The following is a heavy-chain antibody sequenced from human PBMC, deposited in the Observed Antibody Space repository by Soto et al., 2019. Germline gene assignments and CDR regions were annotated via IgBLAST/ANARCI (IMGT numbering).Heavy chain of an antibody. V-gene: IGHV1-18*01. CDR3: TRGPKESSGSPRWY. J-gene: IGHJ4*02. CDR2: ISGHNGNT. Sequence: QVQLVQSGTEVKKPGASVKVSCKASGYTFASYGISWVRQAPGQGLEWMGWISGHNGNTKYAQKFQGRVTMTTDTSTSTAYMELRSLRSDDTAVYYCTRGPKESSGSPRWYWGQGTLVTVSS. CDR1: GYTFASYG. D-gene: IGHD1-26*01.